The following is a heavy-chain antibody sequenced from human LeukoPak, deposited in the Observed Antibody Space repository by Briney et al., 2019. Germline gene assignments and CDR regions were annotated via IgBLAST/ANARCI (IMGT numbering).Heavy chain of an antibody. J-gene: IGHJ5*02. CDR2: IYTSGST. CDR3: ARARGSSTSWGSGWYRDWFDP. D-gene: IGHD2-2*01. V-gene: IGHV4-61*02. CDR1: GGSISSASYF. Sequence: SETLSLTCTVSGGSISSASYFWSWIRQPAGKGLEWIGRIYTSGSTNYNPSLKSRVTMSVDTSKNQFSLKLSSVTAADTAVYYCARARGSSTSWGSGWYRDWFDPWGQGTLVTVSS.